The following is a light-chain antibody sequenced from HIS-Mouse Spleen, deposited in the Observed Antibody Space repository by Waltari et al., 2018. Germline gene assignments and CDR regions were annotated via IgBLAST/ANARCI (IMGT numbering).Light chain of an antibody. V-gene: IGLV2-23*01. Sequence: QSALTQPASVSGSPGQSITISCTGTSSDVGSYNLVSWYQQHPGKAPKLMIYEGSKRPSGVSNRFAGYKCGNTASLTISGLQAEDEADYYCCSDAGSSTWVFGGGTKLTVL. CDR1: SSDVGSYNL. CDR3: CSDAGSSTWV. J-gene: IGLJ3*02. CDR2: EGS.